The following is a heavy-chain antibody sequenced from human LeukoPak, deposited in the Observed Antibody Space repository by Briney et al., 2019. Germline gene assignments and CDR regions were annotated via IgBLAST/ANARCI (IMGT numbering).Heavy chain of an antibody. CDR3: ARDNLYSYCSSTSCQYYFDY. CDR1: GGSISSYY. Sequence: PSETLSLTCTVSGGSISSYYWSWIRQPPGKGLEWIGYIYYSGSTNYNPSLKSRVTISVDMSKNQFSLKLSSVTAADTAVYYCARDNLYSYCSSTSCQYYFDYWGQGTLVTVSS. CDR2: IYYSGST. J-gene: IGHJ4*02. V-gene: IGHV4-59*12. D-gene: IGHD2-2*01.